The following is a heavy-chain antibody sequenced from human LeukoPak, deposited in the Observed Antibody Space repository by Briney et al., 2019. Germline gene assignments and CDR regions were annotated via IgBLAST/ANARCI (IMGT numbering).Heavy chain of an antibody. D-gene: IGHD2-21*02. CDR1: GYTFSDNY. CDR2: INPHSGGT. Sequence: ASVKVSCKASGYTFSDNYIHWVRQAAGQGREWMGWINPHSGGTNYGENFQGRVTLTRDTSISTAYMDLSSLISDDTAVYYCAREFMRVTAFDIWGQGTMVTVSS. V-gene: IGHV1-2*02. CDR3: AREFMRVTAFDI. J-gene: IGHJ3*02.